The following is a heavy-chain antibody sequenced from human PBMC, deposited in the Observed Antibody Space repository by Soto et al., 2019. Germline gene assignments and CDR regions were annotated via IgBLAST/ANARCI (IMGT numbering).Heavy chain of an antibody. V-gene: IGHV3-23*01. Sequence: GGSLRLSYAASGFTFSSYAMSWVRQAPGKGLEWVSAISGSGISTYYADSVKGRFTISRDNSKNTLYLQMNSLRVEDTAVYYCAKKVPGSNPLDSWGQGALVTVS. J-gene: IGHJ4*02. D-gene: IGHD1-1*01. CDR1: GFTFSSYA. CDR3: AKKVPGSNPLDS. CDR2: ISGSGIST.